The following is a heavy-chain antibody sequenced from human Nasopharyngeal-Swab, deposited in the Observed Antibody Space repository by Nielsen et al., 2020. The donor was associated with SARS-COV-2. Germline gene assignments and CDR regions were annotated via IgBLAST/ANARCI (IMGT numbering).Heavy chain of an antibody. J-gene: IGHJ4*02. V-gene: IGHV3-23*03. Sequence: GGSLRLSCAASGFTFSSYAMSWVRQAPGKGLEWVSVIYSGGSSTYYADSVKGRFTISRDNSKNTLYLQMNSLRAEDTAVYYCAKERYYYDSSGYLLYYWGQGTLVTVSS. D-gene: IGHD3-22*01. CDR3: AKERYYYDSSGYLLYY. CDR1: GFTFSSYA. CDR2: IYSGGSST.